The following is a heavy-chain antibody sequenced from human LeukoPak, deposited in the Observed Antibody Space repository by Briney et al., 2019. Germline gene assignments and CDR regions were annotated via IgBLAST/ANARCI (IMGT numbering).Heavy chain of an antibody. D-gene: IGHD2-8*02. CDR2: IFPSGGEI. Sequence: PGGSLRLSCAASGFTFSTFALIWVPQPPGRGLGWVSSIFPSGGEIHYADSVRGRFTISRDNSKSTLSLQMNSLRAEDTAIYYCATYRQVLLPFESWGQGTLVTVSS. CDR1: GFTFSTFA. J-gene: IGHJ4*02. V-gene: IGHV3-23*01. CDR3: ATYRQVLLPFES.